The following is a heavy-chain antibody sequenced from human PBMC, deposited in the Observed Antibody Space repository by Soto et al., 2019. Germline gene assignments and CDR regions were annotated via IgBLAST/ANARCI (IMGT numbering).Heavy chain of an antibody. Sequence: QLQLRESGPGLVKPSETLSLTCTVSGASISSITHFWGWVRQSPGKGLDWIGNVYHTGTTHYNPSLKNRATISVDTSTDQFSLQLTSVTAADTAVYYCARQTSRITVASHGRSNWFDPWGPGTLVIVSS. D-gene: IGHD1-20*01. J-gene: IGHJ5*02. V-gene: IGHV4-39*01. CDR2: VYHTGTT. CDR1: GASISSITHF. CDR3: ARQTSRITVASHGRSNWFDP.